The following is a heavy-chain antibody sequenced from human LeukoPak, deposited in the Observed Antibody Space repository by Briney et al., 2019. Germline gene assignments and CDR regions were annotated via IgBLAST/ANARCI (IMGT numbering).Heavy chain of an antibody. J-gene: IGHJ3*02. Sequence: GGSLRLSCAASGFTFNSYAMSWVRQAPGKGLEWVSAISGSGGSTYYADSVKGRFTISRDNSKNTLYLQMNSLRAEDTAVYYCAKATDFDWAPDAFDIWGQGTMVTVSS. CDR3: AKATDFDWAPDAFDI. V-gene: IGHV3-23*01. CDR2: ISGSGGST. D-gene: IGHD3-9*01. CDR1: GFTFNSYA.